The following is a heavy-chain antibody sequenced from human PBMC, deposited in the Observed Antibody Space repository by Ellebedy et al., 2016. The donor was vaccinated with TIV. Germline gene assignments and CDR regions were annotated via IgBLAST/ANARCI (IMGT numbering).Heavy chain of an antibody. CDR3: ARGFCSSSTCSLYGLDV. V-gene: IGHV3-33*01. CDR1: GFDFTIYG. D-gene: IGHD2-2*01. Sequence: GGSLRLXXAASGFDFTIYGMHWVRQAPGKGLEWVAVIWNEGNNKNYADAVKGRFTISRDNFKNTLFVQMNSLRAEDTAVYYCARGFCSSSTCSLYGLDVWGQGTTVTVSS. J-gene: IGHJ6*02. CDR2: IWNEGNNK.